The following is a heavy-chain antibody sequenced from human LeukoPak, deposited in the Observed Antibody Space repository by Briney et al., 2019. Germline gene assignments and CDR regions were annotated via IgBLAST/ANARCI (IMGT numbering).Heavy chain of an antibody. CDR2: IYYSGST. V-gene: IGHV4-39*01. J-gene: IGHJ3*02. D-gene: IGHD3-22*01. CDR1: GGSISSNSYY. Sequence: SETLSLTCTVSGGSISSNSYYWGWIRQPPGKGLERIGSIYYSGSTYYNPSLKSRVTISVDTSKNQFSLKLSSVTAADTAVYYCARRDSSGYLDAFDIWGQGTMVTVSS. CDR3: ARRDSSGYLDAFDI.